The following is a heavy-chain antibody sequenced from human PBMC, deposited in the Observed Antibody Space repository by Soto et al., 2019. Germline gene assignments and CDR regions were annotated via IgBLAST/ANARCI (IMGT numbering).Heavy chain of an antibody. CDR2: INHSGST. J-gene: IGHJ3*02. D-gene: IGHD3-22*01. CDR3: ARVDDSSGPHAFDI. CDR1: GESFSGYY. V-gene: IGHV4-34*01. Sequence: PSETLSLTCAVYGESFSGYYWSWIRQPPGKGLEWIGEINHSGSTNYNPSLKSRVTISVDTSKNQFSLKLSSLTAADTAVYYCARVDDSSGPHAFDIWGQGTMVT.